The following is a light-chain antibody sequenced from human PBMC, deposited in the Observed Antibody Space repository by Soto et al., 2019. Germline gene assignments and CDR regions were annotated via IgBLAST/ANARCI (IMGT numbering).Light chain of an antibody. CDR3: QLYGSSPRT. V-gene: IGKV3-20*01. CDR1: QSVSSSY. Sequence: EIVLTQSPGTLSLSPGERATLSCRASQSVSSSYLAWYQQKPGQAPRLLIYGASSRATGIPDRFSGSGSGTDLTLTISRLEPEDFAGYYCQLYGSSPRTFGQGPQVEIK. J-gene: IGKJ1*01. CDR2: GAS.